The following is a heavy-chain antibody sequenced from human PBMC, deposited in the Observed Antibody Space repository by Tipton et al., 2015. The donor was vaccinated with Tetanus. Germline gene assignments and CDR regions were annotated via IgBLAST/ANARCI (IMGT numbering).Heavy chain of an antibody. D-gene: IGHD3-10*01. CDR2: IYPGDSDT. V-gene: IGHV5-51*01. CDR1: GYTFTNYW. CDR3: ARLPKHYSASGST. Sequence: QLVQSGAEVKKPGESLKISCKGSGYTFTNYWIGWVRQMPGKGPEWMGIIYPGDSDTRYSPSFQGQVTISVDKSISTAYLEWSSLKASDTAIYFCARLPKHYSASGSTWGQGTLVTVSS. J-gene: IGHJ5*02.